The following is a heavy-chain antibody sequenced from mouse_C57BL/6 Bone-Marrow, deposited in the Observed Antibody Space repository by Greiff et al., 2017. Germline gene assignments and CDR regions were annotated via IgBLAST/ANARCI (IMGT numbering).Heavy chain of an antibody. D-gene: IGHD1-1*01. CDR1: GYTFTSYW. Sequence: VQLQQPGAELVKPGASVKLSCTASGYTFTSYWMYWVKQRPGRGLEWIGRINPNSGGTKYNEKFKSKATLTVDKPYSTAYMQLSSLTSEDSAVYWCARERYYGSSLYFDYWGQGTTLTVSS. J-gene: IGHJ2*01. CDR2: INPNSGGT. CDR3: ARERYYGSSLYFDY. V-gene: IGHV1-72*01.